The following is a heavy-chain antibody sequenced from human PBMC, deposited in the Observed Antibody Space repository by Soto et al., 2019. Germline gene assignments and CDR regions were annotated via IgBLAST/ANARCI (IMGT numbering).Heavy chain of an antibody. D-gene: IGHD4-17*01. J-gene: IGHJ4*02. CDR3: AKEYYGDYYFDY. Sequence: GSLRLSCAASGFTFSSYGMHWVRQAPGKGLEWVAVISYDGSNKYYADSVKGRFTISRDNSKNTLYLQMNSLRAEDTAVYYCAKEYYGDYYFDYWGQGTLVTVSS. V-gene: IGHV3-30*18. CDR1: GFTFSSYG. CDR2: ISYDGSNK.